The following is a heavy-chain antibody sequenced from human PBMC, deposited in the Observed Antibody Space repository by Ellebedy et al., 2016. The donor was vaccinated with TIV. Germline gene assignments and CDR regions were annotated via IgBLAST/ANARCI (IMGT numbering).Heavy chain of an antibody. CDR2: INQDGSQK. Sequence: PGGSLRLSCAASGFIFNDYWMHWVRQTPGRGLEWVANINQDGSQKYYVDSVKGRFTISRDNAKNSLYLQMNSLRNEDTAVYYCARVGCSDASCYYYDYYYMDVWGKGTAVTVSS. CDR1: GFIFNDYW. V-gene: IGHV3-7*01. J-gene: IGHJ6*03. CDR3: ARVGCSDASCYYYDYYYMDV. D-gene: IGHD2-15*01.